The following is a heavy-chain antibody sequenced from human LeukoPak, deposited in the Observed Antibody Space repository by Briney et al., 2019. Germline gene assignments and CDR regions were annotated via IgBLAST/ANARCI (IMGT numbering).Heavy chain of an antibody. CDR2: ISGSGGSI. CDR3: AKGESHIVGTLDGFDI. J-gene: IGHJ3*02. V-gene: IGHV3-23*01. CDR1: GFTFSIYA. Sequence: PGGSLRLSCAASGFTFSIYAMNWVRQAPGKGLEWVSSISGSGGSIYYADSVKGRFTISRDNSENTLYLQMNSLRAEDTAVYYCAKGESHIVGTLDGFDIWGQGTMVTVSS. D-gene: IGHD1-26*01.